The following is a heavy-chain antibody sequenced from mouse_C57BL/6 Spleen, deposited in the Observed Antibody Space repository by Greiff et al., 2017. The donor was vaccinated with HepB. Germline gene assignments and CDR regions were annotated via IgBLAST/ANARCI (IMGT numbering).Heavy chain of an antibody. D-gene: IGHD1-1*01. Sequence: VQLQQSGAELAKPGASVKLSCKASGYTFTSYWMHWVKQRPGQGLEWIGYINPSSGYTKYNQKFKDKATLTADKASSTASRELRILTYVDSAFYYCARRGYYGMSYEDYYAMDYWGQGTSVTVSS. V-gene: IGHV1-7*01. CDR1: GYTFTSYW. CDR3: ARRGYYGMSYEDYYAMDY. J-gene: IGHJ4*01. CDR2: INPSSGYT.